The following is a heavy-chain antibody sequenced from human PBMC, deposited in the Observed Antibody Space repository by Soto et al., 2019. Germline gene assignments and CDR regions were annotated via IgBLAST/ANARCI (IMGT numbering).Heavy chain of an antibody. Sequence: GGSLRLSCAASGFTFSSFHMNWVRQAPGRGLEWVAYTTSSSDTIYYSDSVKGRFTISRDNGKNSLFLQMNSLRDEDTAVYYCARVVVVIPPGYYYAMDVWGQGTTVTVSS. CDR2: TTSSSDTI. J-gene: IGHJ6*02. CDR1: GFTFSSFH. CDR3: ARVVVVIPPGYYYAMDV. D-gene: IGHD3-22*01. V-gene: IGHV3-48*02.